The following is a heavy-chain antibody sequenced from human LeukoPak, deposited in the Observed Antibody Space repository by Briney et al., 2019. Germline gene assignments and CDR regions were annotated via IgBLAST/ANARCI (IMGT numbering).Heavy chain of an antibody. CDR1: GFTFSNYW. Sequence: GGSLRLSCAASGFTFSNYWIHWVRQAPGKGLVWVSRINSDGTSTNYADSVKGRFTISRDNARNTVYLQMNSLRAEDTAVYYCAGEIRYSIRYHGSFDYWGQGTVVTVSS. CDR2: INSDGTST. CDR3: AGEIRYSIRYHGSFDY. D-gene: IGHD6-13*01. J-gene: IGHJ4*02. V-gene: IGHV3-74*01.